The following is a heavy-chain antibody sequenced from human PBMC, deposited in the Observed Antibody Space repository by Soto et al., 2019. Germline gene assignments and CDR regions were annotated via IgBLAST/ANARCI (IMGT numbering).Heavy chain of an antibody. CDR1: GYTFTSYA. Sequence: QVQLVQSGAEVKKPGASVKVSCKASGYTFTSYAMHWVRQAPGQRLEWMGWINAGNGNTKYSQKSQGRVTITRDTSASTAYMELSSLRSEDTAVYYCARARITIFGVVTNYGMDVWGQGTTVTVSS. CDR3: ARARITIFGVVTNYGMDV. CDR2: INAGNGNT. D-gene: IGHD3-3*01. V-gene: IGHV1-3*01. J-gene: IGHJ6*02.